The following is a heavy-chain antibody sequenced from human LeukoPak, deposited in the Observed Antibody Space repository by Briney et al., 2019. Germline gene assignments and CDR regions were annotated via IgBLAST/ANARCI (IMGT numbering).Heavy chain of an antibody. V-gene: IGHV3-30-3*01. D-gene: IGHD4-11*01. CDR3: ARGQHRVTYSDDAFDI. CDR2: ISYAGSNK. J-gene: IGHJ3*02. CDR1: GFTFSSYW. Sequence: PGGSLRLSCAASGFTFSSYWMSWVRQAPGKGLEWVAVISYAGSNKFYADSVRGRVTISRDNSKNTLYLQMNGLRAEDTAVYYCARGQHRVTYSDDAFDIWGQGTMVTVSS.